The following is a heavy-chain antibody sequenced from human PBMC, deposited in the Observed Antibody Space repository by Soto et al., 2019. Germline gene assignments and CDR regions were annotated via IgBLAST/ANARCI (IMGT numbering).Heavy chain of an antibody. CDR2: ISYDGSNK. J-gene: IGHJ6*02. D-gene: IGHD3-10*01. CDR3: ASAMVRGGNPRRYYYYGMDV. Sequence: QVQLVESGGGVVQPGRSLRLSCAASGFTFSSYGMHWVRQAPGKGLEWVAVISYDGSNKYYADSVKGRFIISRDNSKNTLYLQMNSLRAEDTAVYYCASAMVRGGNPRRYYYYGMDVWGQGTTVTVSS. V-gene: IGHV3-30*03. CDR1: GFTFSSYG.